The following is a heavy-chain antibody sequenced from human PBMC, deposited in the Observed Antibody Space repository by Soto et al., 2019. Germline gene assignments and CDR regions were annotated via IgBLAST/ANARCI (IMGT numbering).Heavy chain of an antibody. CDR1: GFTVSSNY. J-gene: IGHJ6*02. V-gene: IGHV3-53*02. CDR2: IYSGGST. CDR3: AGQYYYYYYGMDV. Sequence: EVQLVETGGGLIQPGGSLRLSCAASGFTVSSNYMSWVRQAPGKGLEWVSVIYSGGSTYYADSVKGRFTISRDNSKNTLYLQMNSLRAEDTAVYYCAGQYYYYYYGMDVWGQGTTVTVSS.